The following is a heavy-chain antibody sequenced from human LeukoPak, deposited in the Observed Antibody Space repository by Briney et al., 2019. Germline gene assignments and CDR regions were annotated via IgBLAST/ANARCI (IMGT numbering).Heavy chain of an antibody. CDR3: ARVNEQQLGNYDY. Sequence: PSETLSLTCTVSGGAISSGGYYWSWIRQHPGKGLEWIGYIYYSGSTYYNPSLKSRVTISVDTSKNQFSLKLSSVTAADTAVYYCARVNEQQLGNYDYWGQGTLVTVSS. D-gene: IGHD6-13*01. CDR2: IYYSGST. J-gene: IGHJ4*02. V-gene: IGHV4-31*03. CDR1: GGAISSGGYY.